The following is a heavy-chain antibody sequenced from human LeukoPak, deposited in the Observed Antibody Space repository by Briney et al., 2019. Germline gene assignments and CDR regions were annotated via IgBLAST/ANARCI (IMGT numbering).Heavy chain of an antibody. D-gene: IGHD2-15*01. V-gene: IGHV3-21*01. CDR2: ISSSSSYT. J-gene: IGHJ4*02. CDR3: ARDPNGGSYLSN. CDR1: GFTFSSYS. Sequence: PGGSLRLSCAASGFTFSSYSMNWVRQAPGKGLEWVSSISSSSSYTYYADSVKGRFTISRDNAKNSLYLQMNSLRAEDTAVYYCARDPNGGSYLSNWGQGTLVTVSS.